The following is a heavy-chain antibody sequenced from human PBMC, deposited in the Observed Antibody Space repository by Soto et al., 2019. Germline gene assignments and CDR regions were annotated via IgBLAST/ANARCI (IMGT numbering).Heavy chain of an antibody. CDR1: GFTFSSYT. Sequence: QVQLVESGGGVVQPGRSLRLSCAASGFTFSSYTMHWVRQAPGKGLEWVAVVSYDGSNKYYADSVKGRFTISRDNSKNRLYLQRNRLRAEDTAVYYCASDLMVWGELSALTHLFDYWGHGTLVTVAA. CDR3: ASDLMVWGELSALTHLFDY. J-gene: IGHJ5*01. D-gene: IGHD3-16*02. V-gene: IGHV3-30-3*01. CDR2: VSYDGSNK.